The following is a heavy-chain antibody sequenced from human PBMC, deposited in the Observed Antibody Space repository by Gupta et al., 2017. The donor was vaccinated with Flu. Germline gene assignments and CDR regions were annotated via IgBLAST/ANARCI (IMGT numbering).Heavy chain of an antibody. CDR2: IYWKDDK. J-gene: IGHJ5*02. CDR1: GFSLSTSGVG. D-gene: IGHD6-6*01. CDR3: AHTYLYSSSSPWCDP. V-gene: IGHV2-5*01. Sequence: QITLKESGPPLVKPTQTLTLTCTFSGFSLSTSGVGVGWIRQHPGKALEWLALIYWKDDKRYSPSLKSRLTITKDTSKNQVVLTMTNRDPVDTATDYCAHTYLYSSSSPWCDPWGQGTLVTVS.